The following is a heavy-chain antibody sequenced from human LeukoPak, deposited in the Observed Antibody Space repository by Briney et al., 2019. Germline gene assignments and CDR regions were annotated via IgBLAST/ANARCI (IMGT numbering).Heavy chain of an antibody. Sequence: RVPGPSLLHPPSTLTLTCTFSGFSPGTGGTCVRWIRQPPGKALEWLASIAWDDDKNYSKSLKSRITSSKETSKNQVVLTMTNMDPVDTATYYCARIPCSGGSREWSNYDYWGQGTLVTVSS. CDR1: GFSPGTGGTC. CDR3: ARIPCSGGSREWSNYDY. CDR2: IAWDDDK. D-gene: IGHD2-15*01. V-gene: IGHV2-70*11. J-gene: IGHJ4*02.